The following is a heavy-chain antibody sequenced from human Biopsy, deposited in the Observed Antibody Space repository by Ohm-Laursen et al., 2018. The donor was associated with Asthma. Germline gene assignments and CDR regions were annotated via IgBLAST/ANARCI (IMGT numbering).Heavy chain of an antibody. J-gene: IGHJ4*02. CDR3: ARGDSSNWSHYYFDY. CDR2: IYSGGTS. CDR1: GFTVSRDH. V-gene: IGHV3-53*01. Sequence: SLRLSCAASGFTVSRDHMFWVRQAPGKGLEWVSVIYSGGTSHTADSVRGRFTISRDYSKNTLYLQMHSLRAEDTAVYYCARGDSSNWSHYYFDYWGQGTLVTVST. D-gene: IGHD3-22*01.